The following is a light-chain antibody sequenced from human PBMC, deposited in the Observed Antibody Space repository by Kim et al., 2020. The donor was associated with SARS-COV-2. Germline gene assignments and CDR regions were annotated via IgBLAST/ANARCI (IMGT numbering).Light chain of an antibody. Sequence: DIQMTQSPSTLSASIGDRVTITCRASQSIGDWLAWYQQKPGKAPKLLIYKAFTLQSGVPSRFSGSGSGTEFTLTITNLQPDDFASYYCQQYSTSSTFGQGTRLEIK. J-gene: IGKJ5*01. CDR3: QQYSTSST. V-gene: IGKV1-5*03. CDR1: QSIGDW. CDR2: KAF.